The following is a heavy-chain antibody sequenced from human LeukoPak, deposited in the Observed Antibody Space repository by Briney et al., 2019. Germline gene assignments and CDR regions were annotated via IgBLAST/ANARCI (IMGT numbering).Heavy chain of an antibody. V-gene: IGHV3-20*04. CDR2: INWNGGST. J-gene: IGHJ4*02. CDR3: ARGRTTGYFDY. Sequence: GGSLRLSCAASGFTFDDYGMSWVRQAPGKGLEWVSGINWNGGSTGYADSVKGRFTISRDNAKNSQYLQMNSLRAENTALYCCARGRTTGYFDYWGQGTLVTVSS. CDR1: GFTFDDYG. D-gene: IGHD1-7*01.